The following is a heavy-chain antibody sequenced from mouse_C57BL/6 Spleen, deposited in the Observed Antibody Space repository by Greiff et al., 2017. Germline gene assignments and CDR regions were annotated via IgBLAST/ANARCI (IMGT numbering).Heavy chain of an antibody. V-gene: IGHV14-2*01. CDR2: IDTEDGET. CDR1: GFNIKDYY. Sequence: VQLQQSGAELVKPGASVKLSCTASGFNIKDYYMPWVKQRPEQGLEWIGRIDTEDGETKYAQKVQGKATITADTASNTAYLQLSSLTSEDTAVYYCANYDVGYAMDYWGQGTSVTVS. D-gene: IGHD2-4*01. J-gene: IGHJ4*01. CDR3: ANYDVGYAMDY.